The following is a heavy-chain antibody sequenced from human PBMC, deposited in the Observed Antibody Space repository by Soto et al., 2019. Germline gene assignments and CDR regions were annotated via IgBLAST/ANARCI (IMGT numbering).Heavy chain of an antibody. D-gene: IGHD6-19*01. CDR3: ARVIGGWYYFDY. CDR2: INAGNGNT. V-gene: IGHV1-3*01. Sequence: QVQLVQSGAEVKKPGASVKVSCKASGYTFTSYAMHWVRQAPGQRLEWMGWINAGNGNTKYSQKFQGRVTITRDTSASTAYMELSRLRSEDTAVYYCARVIGGWYYFDYWGQGTLVTVSS. J-gene: IGHJ4*02. CDR1: GYTFTSYA.